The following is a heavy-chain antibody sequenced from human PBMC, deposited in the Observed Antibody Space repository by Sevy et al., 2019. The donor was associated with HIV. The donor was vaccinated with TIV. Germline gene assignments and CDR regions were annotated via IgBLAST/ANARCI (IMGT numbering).Heavy chain of an antibody. V-gene: IGHV4-59*01. CDR2: IYNSGST. J-gene: IGHJ4*02. CDR1: GGSISSYY. D-gene: IGHD3-22*01. Sequence: SETLSLTCTVSGGSISSYYWSWIRQPPGKGLEWIGYIYNSGSTNYNPSLKSRLTISVDTSKNQFSLKLSSVTTADTAVYNCARVGRISYYDSSGYFDYWGQGTLVTVSS. CDR3: ARVGRISYYDSSGYFDY.